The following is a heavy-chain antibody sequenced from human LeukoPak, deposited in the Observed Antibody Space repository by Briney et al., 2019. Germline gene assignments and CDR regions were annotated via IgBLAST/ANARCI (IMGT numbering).Heavy chain of an antibody. J-gene: IGHJ4*02. Sequence: SETLPLTCAVYGGSFSGYYWSWIRQPPGKGLEWIGEINHSGSTNYDPSLKSRVTISVDTSENQFSLKLSSVTAADTAVYYCARDQRWLQLPFDYWGQGTLVTVSS. CDR3: ARDQRWLQLPFDY. D-gene: IGHD5-24*01. V-gene: IGHV4-34*01. CDR1: GGSFSGYY. CDR2: INHSGST.